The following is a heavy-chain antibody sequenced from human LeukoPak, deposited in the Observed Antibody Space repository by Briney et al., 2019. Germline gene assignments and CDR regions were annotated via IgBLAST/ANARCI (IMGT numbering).Heavy chain of an antibody. CDR1: GFTFSRYA. D-gene: IGHD3-10*01. CDR2: ISASGDSP. CDR3: AKAPSNDPSGDY. Sequence: GGSLRLSCAASGFTFSRYAMTWVRQAPGKGLEWVSTISASGDSPYYADSVKGRFTISRDNFKNTLYLQMNSLRAEDTAVYYCAKAPSNDPSGDYWGQGTLVTVSS. V-gene: IGHV3-23*01. J-gene: IGHJ4*02.